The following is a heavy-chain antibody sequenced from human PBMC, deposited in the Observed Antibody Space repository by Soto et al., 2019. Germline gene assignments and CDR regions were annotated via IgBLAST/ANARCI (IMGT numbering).Heavy chain of an antibody. Sequence: QVQLVQSGAEVKKPGSSVKVSCKASGGIFSTYAISWLRQAPGQGLEWMGGIIPLFGTPNYAQRVQGRVTITEDESTSTAYMELSRLRSEDTAVYYCARDRDDYGSGNYYNRIDFWGQGTLVTVSS. CDR1: GGIFSTYA. V-gene: IGHV1-69*01. CDR3: ARDRDDYGSGNYYNRIDF. CDR2: IIPLFGTP. D-gene: IGHD3-10*01. J-gene: IGHJ4*02.